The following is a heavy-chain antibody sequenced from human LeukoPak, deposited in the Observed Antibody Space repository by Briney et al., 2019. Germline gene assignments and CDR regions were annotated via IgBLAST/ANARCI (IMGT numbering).Heavy chain of an antibody. CDR3: ARKVTRKGGDAFDI. J-gene: IGHJ3*02. V-gene: IGHV4-59*13. CDR1: GDSISSYY. CDR2: IYYSGST. Sequence: SETLSLTCTVSGDSISSYYWSWIRQPPGRGLVGIGSIYYSGSTNYNPCLRSRVTLSLDTSKNQFSLKLSSVTAADTAVYYCARKVTRKGGDAFDIWGQGTMVTVSS. D-gene: IGHD2-21*02.